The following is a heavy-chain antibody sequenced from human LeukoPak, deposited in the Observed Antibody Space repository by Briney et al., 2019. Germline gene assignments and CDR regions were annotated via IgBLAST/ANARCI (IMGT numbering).Heavy chain of an antibody. J-gene: IGHJ3*02. V-gene: IGHV1-46*01. CDR2: INLSGGHT. Sequence: ASVKVSCKASGFMFTDYYMHWVRQAPGQGLEWMGIINLSGGHTTYAQKFQGRVTVTSDTSTSTVYMELSSLRSEDTAVYYCARVEPAYYYDSIGPFDIWGQGTLVTVSS. CDR3: ARVEPAYYYDSIGPFDI. D-gene: IGHD3-22*01. CDR1: GFMFTDYY.